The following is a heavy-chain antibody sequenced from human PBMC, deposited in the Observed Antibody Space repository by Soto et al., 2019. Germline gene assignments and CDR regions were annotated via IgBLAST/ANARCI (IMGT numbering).Heavy chain of an antibody. J-gene: IGHJ6*02. D-gene: IGHD3-3*01. CDR3: ARDITIFGAAYYYYGMDV. V-gene: IGHV1-69*01. CDR1: GGTFSSYA. Sequence: QVQLVQSGAEVKKPWSSVKVSCKASGGTFSSYAISWVRQAPGQGLEWMGGIIPIFGTANYAQKFQGRVTITADESTSTAYMELSSLRSEDTAVYYCARDITIFGAAYYYYGMDVWGQGTTVTVSS. CDR2: IIPIFGTA.